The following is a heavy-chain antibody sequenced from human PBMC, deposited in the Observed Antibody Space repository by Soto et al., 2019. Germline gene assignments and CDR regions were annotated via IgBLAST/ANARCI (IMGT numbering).Heavy chain of an antibody. CDR3: ARPLYSLGPMDV. D-gene: IGHD5-18*01. CDR2: IYYSGST. Sequence: LSLTCTVSGGSVSSGNYYWSWIRQPPGKGLEWIGYIYYSGSTNYNPSLKSRVTISVDTSKNQFSLKLSSVTAADTAVYYCARPLYSLGPMDVGGKGTTVTVPS. V-gene: IGHV4-61*01. J-gene: IGHJ6*04. CDR1: GGSVSSGNYY.